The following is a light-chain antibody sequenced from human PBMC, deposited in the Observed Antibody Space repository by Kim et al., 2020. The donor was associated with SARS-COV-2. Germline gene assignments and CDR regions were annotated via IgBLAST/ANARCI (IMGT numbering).Light chain of an antibody. CDR2: EDN. V-gene: IGLV6-57*03. CDR1: SGSIAMDF. CDR3: QSYDDNSWV. J-gene: IGLJ3*02. Sequence: GKTLSISCTRTSGSIAMDFVQWFRQRPGSAPTTVLYEDNNRPSRFPDRFSFSVDTSSNSASLTISGLRAEDEADYYCQSYDDNSWVFGGGTKLTVL.